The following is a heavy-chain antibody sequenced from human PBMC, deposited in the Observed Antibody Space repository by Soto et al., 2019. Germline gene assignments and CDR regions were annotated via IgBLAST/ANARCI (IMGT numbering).Heavy chain of an antibody. CDR3: ARDGAIAVAGTNYGMDV. V-gene: IGHV6-1*01. Sequence: SQTLSLTCAISGDSVSSNSAAWNWIRQSPSRGLEWLGRTYYRSKWYNDYAVSVKSRITINPDTSKNQFSLQLNSVTPEDTAVYYCARDGAIAVAGTNYGMDVWGHGTTVTVS. D-gene: IGHD6-19*01. CDR2: TYYRSKWYN. J-gene: IGHJ6*02. CDR1: GDSVSSNSAA.